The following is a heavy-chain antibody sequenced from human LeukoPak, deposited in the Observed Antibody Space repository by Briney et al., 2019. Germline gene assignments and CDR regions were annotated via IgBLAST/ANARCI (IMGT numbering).Heavy chain of an antibody. CDR1: GGTFSSYA. CDR3: ARGGIQLWLVY. D-gene: IGHD5-18*01. V-gene: IGHV1-69*05. J-gene: IGHJ4*02. Sequence: ASVKVSCKASGGTFSSYAISWVRQAPGQGLEWMGGIIPIFGTANYAQKFQGRVTMTRDTSTSTVYMELSSLRSEDTAVYYCARGGIQLWLVYWGQGTLVTVSS. CDR2: IIPIFGTA.